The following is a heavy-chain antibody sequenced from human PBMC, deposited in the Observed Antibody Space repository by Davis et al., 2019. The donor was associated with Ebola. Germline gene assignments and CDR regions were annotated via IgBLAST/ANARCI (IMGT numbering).Heavy chain of an antibody. CDR1: GGTFSSYA. D-gene: IGHD5-18*01. V-gene: IGHV1-69*13. Sequence: SVKVSCKASGGTFSSYAISWVRQAPGQGLEWMGGIIPIFGTANYAQKFQGRVTITADESTSTAYMELSSLRSEDTAVYYCARSRGGYSYGYIDYWGQGTLVTVSS. J-gene: IGHJ4*02. CDR3: ARSRGGYSYGYIDY. CDR2: IIPIFGTA.